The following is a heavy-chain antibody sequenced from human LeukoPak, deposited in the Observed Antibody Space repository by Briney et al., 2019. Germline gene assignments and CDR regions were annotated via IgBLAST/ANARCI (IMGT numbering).Heavy chain of an antibody. CDR1: GFTFSNYA. V-gene: IGHV3-23*01. D-gene: IGHD5-12*01. CDR2: LSGTGGST. CDR3: AREDRVPTVEGDPKPFDS. Sequence: GGSLRLSCTASGFTFSNYAMSWVRQAPGKGLEWVSTLSGTGGSTYYADSVKGRFTISRDNSKNTLYLQVSSLRAEDTAVFYCAREDRVPTVEGDPKPFDSWGQGTLVTVSS. J-gene: IGHJ4*02.